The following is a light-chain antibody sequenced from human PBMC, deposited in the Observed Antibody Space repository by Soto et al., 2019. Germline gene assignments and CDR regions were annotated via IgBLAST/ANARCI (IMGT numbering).Light chain of an antibody. V-gene: IGKV3-20*01. Sequence: EVVLTQSPGTLSLSPGERATLSCRASQNVISTYLAWYQQKPGQAPRLLLYGASSRATGIPDRFRGSGSGTDFPLTITRLEPEDFAVYYCQQSGAFGPGTRVDLK. J-gene: IGKJ3*01. CDR2: GAS. CDR1: QNVISTY. CDR3: QQSGA.